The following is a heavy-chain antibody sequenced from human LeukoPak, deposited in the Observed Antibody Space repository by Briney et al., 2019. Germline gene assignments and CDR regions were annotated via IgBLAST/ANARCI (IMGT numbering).Heavy chain of an antibody. CDR2: ISGSGGST. V-gene: IGHV3-23*01. J-gene: IGHJ4*02. CDR1: GFTFSSYG. CDR3: AKGWDYYRTHDY. Sequence: GGSLRLSCAASGFTFSSYGMSWVRQAPGKGLEWVSAISGSGGSTYYADSVKGRFTISRDNSKNTLYLQMNSLRAEDTAVYYCAKGWDYYRTHDYWGQGTLVTVSS. D-gene: IGHD3-22*01.